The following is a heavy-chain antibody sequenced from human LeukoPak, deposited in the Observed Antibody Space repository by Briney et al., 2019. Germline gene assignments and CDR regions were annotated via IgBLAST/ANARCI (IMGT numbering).Heavy chain of an antibody. Sequence: PGGSLRLSCAASGFTFSNAWMSWARQAPGTGLEWVGRIKSKTDGGTTDYAAPVKGRFTISRDDSKNTMYLQVHSLKTEDTAVYYCTTYTVGATTSHFDYWGQGTLVTVSS. CDR1: GFTFSNAW. V-gene: IGHV3-15*01. D-gene: IGHD1-26*01. CDR3: TTYTVGATTSHFDY. CDR2: IKSKTDGGTT. J-gene: IGHJ4*02.